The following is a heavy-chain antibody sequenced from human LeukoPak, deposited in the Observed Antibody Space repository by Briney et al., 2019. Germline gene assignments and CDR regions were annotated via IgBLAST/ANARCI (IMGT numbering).Heavy chain of an antibody. CDR2: ISGSDGST. D-gene: IGHD3-22*01. CDR1: GFTFSSYA. V-gene: IGHV3-23*01. J-gene: IGHJ4*02. CDR3: AKSTYSYDSSGYQVGGFDY. Sequence: HPGGSLRLFCAASGFTFSSYAMSWLRQATGKGPEWVSAISGSDGSTYYADNVKGRFTISKDNSKKTLYLQMNSLRAEDTAVYYCAKSTYSYDSSGYQVGGFDYWGQGTLVTVSS.